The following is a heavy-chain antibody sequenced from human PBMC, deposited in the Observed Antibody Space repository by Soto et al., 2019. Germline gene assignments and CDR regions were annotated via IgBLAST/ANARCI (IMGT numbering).Heavy chain of an antibody. CDR2: MNPNSGNT. CDR3: ARGRAKLMIFGVVNNHRFEP. D-gene: IGHD3-3*01. Sequence: ASVKVSCKASGYTFTIYDINWVLQATGQGLEWMGWMNPNSGNTGYAQKFQGRVTMTRNTSISTAYMELSSLRSEDTAVYYCARGRAKLMIFGVVNNHRFEPWGQGTRVTVLS. CDR1: GYTFTIYD. J-gene: IGHJ5*02. V-gene: IGHV1-8*01.